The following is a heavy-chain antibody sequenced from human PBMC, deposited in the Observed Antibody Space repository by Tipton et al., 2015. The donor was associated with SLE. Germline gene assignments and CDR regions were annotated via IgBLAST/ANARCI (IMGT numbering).Heavy chain of an antibody. J-gene: IGHJ4*02. CDR2: ISSSSSTI. D-gene: IGHD6-19*01. CDR1: GFTFGDYA. Sequence: SLRLSCTSSGFTFGDYAMGWVRQAPGKGLEWVSYISSSSSTIYYADSVKGRFTISRNNAKNSLYLQMNSLRAEDTAVYYCARDPDSSGWYLLYYFDYWGQGTLVTVSS. CDR3: ARDPDSSGWYLLYYFDY. V-gene: IGHV3-48*01.